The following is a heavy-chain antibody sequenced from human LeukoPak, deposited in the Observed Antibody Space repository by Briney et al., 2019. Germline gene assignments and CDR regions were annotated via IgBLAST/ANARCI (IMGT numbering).Heavy chain of an antibody. V-gene: IGHV3-11*01. CDR1: TFSXXX. Sequence: TFSXXXMSWXXQAXGXXXXXXXYISNSGRTIYSADSVKGRFTISRDNAKNSLYLQMNSLRAEDTAVYYCARVWQHLIRDYGMDVWGQGTTVTVSS. D-gene: IGHD6-13*01. CDR3: ARVWQHLIRDYGMDV. J-gene: IGHJ6*02. CDR2: ISNSGRTI.